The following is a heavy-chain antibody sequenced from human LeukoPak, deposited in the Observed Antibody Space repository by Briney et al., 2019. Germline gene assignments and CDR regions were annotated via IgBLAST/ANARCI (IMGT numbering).Heavy chain of an antibody. CDR2: VSGTAKNT. CDR1: GFTFDNYA. J-gene: IGHJ6*03. CDR3: AKSHRGGLRFMVGFFYMDV. D-gene: IGHD3-3*01. Sequence: GGSLGLSCTASGFTFDNYAMSWVRRAPGQGLEWVSAVSGTAKNTYYADSVKGRFTTSRDNSNNTVYLQMKSLRAEDTAVYYCAKSHRGGLRFMVGFFYMDVWGSGTTVAVSS. V-gene: IGHV3-23*01.